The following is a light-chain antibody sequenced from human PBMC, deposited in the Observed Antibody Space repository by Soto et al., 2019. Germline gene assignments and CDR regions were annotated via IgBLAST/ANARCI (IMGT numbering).Light chain of an antibody. J-gene: IGKJ4*01. CDR3: MQRIEFQLT. Sequence: DIVMTQTPLSLPVTPGEPASISCRSSQSLLDSDDGNTYLDWYLQKPGQSPQLLIYTVSYRASGVPETFSVSGSGSGFTLKISRVEAEDVGVYYCMQRIEFQLTVGGGTKVDIK. CDR1: QSLLDSDDGNTY. CDR2: TVS. V-gene: IGKV2-40*01.